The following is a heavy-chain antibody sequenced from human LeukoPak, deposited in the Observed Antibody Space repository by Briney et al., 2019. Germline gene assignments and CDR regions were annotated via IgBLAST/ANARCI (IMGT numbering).Heavy chain of an antibody. CDR2: INHSGST. CDR3: ARGYGDRGRVLHPFSQPTDY. V-gene: IGHV4-34*01. CDR1: GGSFSGYY. Sequence: ASETLSLTCAVYGGSFSGYYWSWIRQPPGKGLEWIGEINHSGSTNYNPSLKSRVTISVDTPKNQFSLKLSSVTAADTAVYYCARGYGDRGRVLHPFSQPTDYWGQGTLVTVSS. J-gene: IGHJ4*02. D-gene: IGHD3-10*01.